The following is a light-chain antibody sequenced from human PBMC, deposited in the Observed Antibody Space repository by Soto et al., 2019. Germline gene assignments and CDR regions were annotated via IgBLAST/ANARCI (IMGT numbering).Light chain of an antibody. CDR2: SAS. V-gene: IGKV1-39*01. J-gene: IGKJ1*01. CDR3: QQSYSTPWT. CDR1: QSIITY. Sequence: DIQMTQSPSSLSASVGDRVTITCRASQSIITYLSWYQQKAGKAPKRLIYSASSLQSGVPSRFSATGSIRDFTLTISSLQPEDSATYYCQQSYSTPWTFGQGTKVEIK.